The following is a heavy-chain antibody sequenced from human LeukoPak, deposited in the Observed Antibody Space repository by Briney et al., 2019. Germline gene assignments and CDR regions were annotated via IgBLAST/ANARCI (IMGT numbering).Heavy chain of an antibody. J-gene: IGHJ4*02. Sequence: GSLRLSCTTSGFTFGDYAMSWVRQAPGKGLEWVGFIRSNFFGGTTEYAPSVKGRFTISRDNSKNIAYLQMNSLTTEDTAVYYCTRDHARFMEWLSPSDYWGQGTLVTVSS. D-gene: IGHD3-3*01. V-gene: IGHV3-49*04. CDR1: GFTFGDYA. CDR3: TRDHARFMEWLSPSDY. CDR2: IRSNFFGGTT.